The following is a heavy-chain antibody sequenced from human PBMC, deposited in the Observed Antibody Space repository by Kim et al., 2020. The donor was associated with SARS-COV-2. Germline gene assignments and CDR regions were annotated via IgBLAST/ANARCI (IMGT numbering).Heavy chain of an antibody. Sequence: GGSLRLSCGASGFTFSSYAMNWVRQAPGKGLEWVSGISGNAATTYYADSVKGRVTISRDNSKNTLYLQMDSLGAEDTAVYYCARDFWATPYSGRFDYWGQGSLVTVSS. CDR2: ISGNAATT. D-gene: IGHD5-12*01. CDR3: ARDFWATPYSGRFDY. CDR1: GFTFSSYA. V-gene: IGHV3-23*01. J-gene: IGHJ4*02.